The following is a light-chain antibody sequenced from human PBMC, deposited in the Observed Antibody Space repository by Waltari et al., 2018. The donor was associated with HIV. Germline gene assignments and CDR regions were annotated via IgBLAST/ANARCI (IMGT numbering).Light chain of an antibody. CDR3: SSYTSSSTPYV. Sequence: QSALTQPASVSGSPGQSITISCHGTSSDVGGYNYVSWYQKHPGKAPKLMIYDVSNRPSGVSNRFTGSKSGNTASLTISGLQAEDEADYYCSSYTSSSTPYVFGTGTKVTVL. J-gene: IGLJ1*01. CDR2: DVS. CDR1: SSDVGGYNY. V-gene: IGLV2-14*03.